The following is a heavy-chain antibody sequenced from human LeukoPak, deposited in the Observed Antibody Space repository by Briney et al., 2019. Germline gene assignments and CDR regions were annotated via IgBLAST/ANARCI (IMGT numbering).Heavy chain of an antibody. V-gene: IGHV1-3*01. Sequence: ASVKVSCKASGYTFTSYAMHWVRQAPGQRLEWMGWINAGNGNTKYSQKFQGRVTITRDTSASTAYMGLSSLRSEDTAVYYCARGGYYYDSSGYYYRGTDDYWGQGTLVTVSS. J-gene: IGHJ4*02. D-gene: IGHD3-22*01. CDR2: INAGNGNT. CDR3: ARGGYYYDSSGYYYRGTDDY. CDR1: GYTFTSYA.